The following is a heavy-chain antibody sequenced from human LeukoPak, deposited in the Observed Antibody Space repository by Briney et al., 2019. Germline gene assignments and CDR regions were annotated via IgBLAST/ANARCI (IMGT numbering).Heavy chain of an antibody. J-gene: IGHJ6*02. CDR2: FDPEDGET. CDR3: ARDSRSSGWSSGYYGMDV. D-gene: IGHD6-19*01. Sequence: ASVKVSCKVSGYTLTELSMHWVRQAPGKGLEWMGGFDPEDGETIYAQKFQGRVTMTEDTSTDTAYMELSSLRSEDTAVYYCARDSRSSGWSSGYYGMDVWGQGTTVTVSS. CDR1: GYTLTELS. V-gene: IGHV1-24*01.